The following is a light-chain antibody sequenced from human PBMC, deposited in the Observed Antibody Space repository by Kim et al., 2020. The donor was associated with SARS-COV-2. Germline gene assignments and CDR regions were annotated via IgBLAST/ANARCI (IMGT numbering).Light chain of an antibody. V-gene: IGKV4-1*01. CDR3: QQYFATPYT. Sequence: ATINCKSTQIIFYSSNYKNFLTWYQQTPALPPKVLIYWASIRESGVPDRFSDSGSATDFTLTISSLQSEDVAVYYCQQYFATPYTFGQGTKLEI. J-gene: IGKJ2*01. CDR2: WAS. CDR1: QIIFYSSNYKNF.